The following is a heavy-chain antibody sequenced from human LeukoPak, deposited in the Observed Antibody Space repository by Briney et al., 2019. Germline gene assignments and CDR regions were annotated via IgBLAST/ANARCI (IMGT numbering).Heavy chain of an antibody. Sequence: PSETLSLTCTVSGGSISSDYWSWIRQPPGKGLEWIGYIYHSGSTYYNPSLKSRVTISVDRSKNQFSLKLSSVTAADTAVYYCARTSIAARRANAFDIWGQGTMVTVSS. D-gene: IGHD6-6*01. V-gene: IGHV4-30-2*01. CDR1: GGSISSDY. CDR2: IYHSGST. J-gene: IGHJ3*02. CDR3: ARTSIAARRANAFDI.